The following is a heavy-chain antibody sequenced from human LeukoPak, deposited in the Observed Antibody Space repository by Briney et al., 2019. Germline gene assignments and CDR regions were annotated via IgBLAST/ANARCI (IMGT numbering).Heavy chain of an antibody. J-gene: IGHJ4*02. CDR1: GYTFTDYY. Sequence: ASVKVSCKVSGYTFTDYYMHWVRQAPGQGLEWMGRINPNSGGTNYAQKFQGRVTMTRDTSISTAYMELSRLRSDDTAVYYCATTRRVVVREFDYWGQGTLVTVSS. D-gene: IGHD3-22*01. CDR3: ATTRRVVVREFDY. CDR2: INPNSGGT. V-gene: IGHV1-2*06.